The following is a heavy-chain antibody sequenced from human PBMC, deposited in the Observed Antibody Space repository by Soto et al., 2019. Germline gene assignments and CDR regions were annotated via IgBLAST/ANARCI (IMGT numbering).Heavy chain of an antibody. CDR3: ARDRWAPGELLWGYFDY. Sequence: QVQLVESGGGVVQPGRSLRLSCAASGFTFSSYGMHWVRQAPGKGLEWVAVIWYDGSNKYYADSVKGRFTISRDNSKNTLYLQINSLRAEDTAVYYCARDRWAPGELLWGYFDYWGQGTLVTVSS. CDR1: GFTFSSYG. D-gene: IGHD3-10*01. V-gene: IGHV3-33*01. J-gene: IGHJ4*02. CDR2: IWYDGSNK.